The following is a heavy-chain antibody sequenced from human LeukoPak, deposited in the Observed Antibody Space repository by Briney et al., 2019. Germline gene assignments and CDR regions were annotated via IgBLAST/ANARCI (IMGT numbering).Heavy chain of an antibody. J-gene: IGHJ4*02. D-gene: IGHD3-9*01. CDR1: GGSFSDYY. V-gene: IGHV4-34*01. CDR3: AGHYDILTGYYL. Sequence: PSETLSLTCAVYGGSFSDYYWSWIRQPPGKGLEWIGEISHSGSTNYNPSLRSRVTISVDTSKNQFSLNLSSVTAADTAVYFCAGHYDILTGYYLWGQGTLVTVSS. CDR2: ISHSGST.